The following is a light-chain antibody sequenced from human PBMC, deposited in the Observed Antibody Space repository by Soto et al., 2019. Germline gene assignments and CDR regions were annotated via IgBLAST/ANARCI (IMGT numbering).Light chain of an antibody. Sequence: EIVLTQSPATLSLSPGESATLSCRASQGVTSYLAWYQQKPGQAPRLLIYDTSNRATGIPARFSGSGSGTDFTLTISSLEPEDFAVYYCQQRSNWPLTFGGGTKVDIK. CDR3: QQRSNWPLT. V-gene: IGKV3-11*01. CDR2: DTS. CDR1: QGVTSY. J-gene: IGKJ4*01.